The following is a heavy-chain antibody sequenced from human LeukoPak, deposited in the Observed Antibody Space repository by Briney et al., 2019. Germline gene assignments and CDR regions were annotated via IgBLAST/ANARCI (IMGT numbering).Heavy chain of an antibody. D-gene: IGHD3-16*01. J-gene: IGHJ4*02. V-gene: IGHV3-21*04. CDR3: ARVRSPSARVYFDY. CDR2: ISSSSSYI. CDR1: GFTFSSYS. Sequence: GGSLRLSCAASGFTFSSYSMNWVRQAPGKGLEWVSSISSSSSYIYYADSVKGRFTISRDNAKNSLYLQMNSLRAEDTAVYYCARVRSPSARVYFDYWGQGTLVTVSS.